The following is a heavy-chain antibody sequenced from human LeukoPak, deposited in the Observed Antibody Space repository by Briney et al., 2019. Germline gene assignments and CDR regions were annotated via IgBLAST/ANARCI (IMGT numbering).Heavy chain of an antibody. CDR2: IKQDGSEK. CDR3: ARDTITMVRGVNLY. CDR1: GFTFSSYW. D-gene: IGHD3-10*01. V-gene: IGHV3-7*03. J-gene: IGHJ4*02. Sequence: PGGSLRLSCAASGFTFSSYWMSWVRQAPGKGLEWVANIKQDGSEKYYVDSVKGRFTISRDNAKNSLYLQMNSLRAEDTAVYYCARDTITMVRGVNLYWGQGTLVTVSS.